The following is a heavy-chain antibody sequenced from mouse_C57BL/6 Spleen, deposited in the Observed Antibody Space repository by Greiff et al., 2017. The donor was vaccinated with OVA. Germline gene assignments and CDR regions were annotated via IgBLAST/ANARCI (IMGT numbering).Heavy chain of an antibody. CDR1: GYSITSGYY. J-gene: IGHJ2*01. V-gene: IGHV3-6*01. CDR2: ISYDGSN. CDR3: ARALYDSLDY. Sequence: EVKLVESGPGLVKPSQSLSLTCSVPGYSITSGYYWNWIRQFPGNKLEWMGYISYDGSNNYNPSLKNRISITRDTSKNQFFLKLNSVTTEDTATYYCARALYDSLDYWGQGTTLTVSS. D-gene: IGHD2-3*01.